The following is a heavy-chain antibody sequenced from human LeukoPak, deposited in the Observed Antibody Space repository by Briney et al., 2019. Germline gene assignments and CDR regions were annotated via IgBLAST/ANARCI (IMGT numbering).Heavy chain of an antibody. CDR1: AGSFSGYY. J-gene: IGHJ5*02. V-gene: IGHV4-34*01. CDR2: INHSGST. CDR3: ARGRWWFDP. D-gene: IGHD4-23*01. Sequence: SETLSLTCAVYAGSFSGYYWSWIRQPPGKGLEWIGEINHSGSTNYNPSLKSRVTISVATSKNQFSLKLSSVTAAATAVYHCARGRWWFDPWGQGTLVTVSS.